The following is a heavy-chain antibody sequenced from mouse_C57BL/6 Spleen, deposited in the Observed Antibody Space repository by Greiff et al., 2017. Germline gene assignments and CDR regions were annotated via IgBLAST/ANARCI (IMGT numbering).Heavy chain of an antibody. CDR2: IDPSDSET. V-gene: IGHV1-52*01. D-gene: IGHD3-2*01. J-gene: IGHJ4*01. CDR3: ARGDSSGFAMDC. CDR1: GYTFTSYW. Sequence: QVQLQQPGAELVRPGSSVKLSCKASGYTFTSYWMHWVKQRPIQGLEWIGNIDPSDSETHYNQKFKDKATLTVDKSSSTAYMQLSSLTSEDSAVYYCARGDSSGFAMDCWGQGTSVTVSS.